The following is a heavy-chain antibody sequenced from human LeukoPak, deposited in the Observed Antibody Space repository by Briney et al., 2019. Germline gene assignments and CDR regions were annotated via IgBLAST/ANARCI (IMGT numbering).Heavy chain of an antibody. CDR1: GGTFSSYA. CDR2: IIPIFGTA. Sequence: SVKVSCKASGGTFSSYAISWVRQAPGQGLEWMGGIIPIFGTANYAQKFRGRVTITTDESTSTAYMELSSLRSEDTAVYCCARGRGHWDTNFDYWGQGTLVTVSS. D-gene: IGHD5-18*01. CDR3: ARGRGHWDTNFDY. V-gene: IGHV1-69*05. J-gene: IGHJ4*02.